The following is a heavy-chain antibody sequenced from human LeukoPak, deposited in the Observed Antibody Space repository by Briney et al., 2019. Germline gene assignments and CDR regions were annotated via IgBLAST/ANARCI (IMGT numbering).Heavy chain of an antibody. Sequence: ASVKVSCKASGYTFTSYYMHWVRQALGQGLEWMGIINPSGGSASYAQMFQGRITMTRDTSTSTVYMELSSLRSEDTAVYYCARSMIVEGRYYFDYWGQGTLVTVSS. V-gene: IGHV1-46*01. J-gene: IGHJ4*02. D-gene: IGHD3-22*01. CDR3: ARSMIVEGRYYFDY. CDR2: INPSGGSA. CDR1: GYTFTSYY.